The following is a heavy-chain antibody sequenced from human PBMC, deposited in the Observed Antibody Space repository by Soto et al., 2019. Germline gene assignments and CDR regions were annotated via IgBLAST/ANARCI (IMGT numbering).Heavy chain of an antibody. CDR2: IYPGDSDT. Sequence: GESLKISCKGSGYSFTSYWIGWVRQMPGKGLEWMGIIYPGDSDTRYSPSFQGQVTISADKSISTAYLQWSSLKASDTAMYYCARQYRVEYSSSSLDHSVYYYYYMDVWGKGTTVTVSS. D-gene: IGHD6-6*01. V-gene: IGHV5-51*01. CDR3: ARQYRVEYSSSSLDHSVYYYYYMDV. CDR1: GYSFTSYW. J-gene: IGHJ6*03.